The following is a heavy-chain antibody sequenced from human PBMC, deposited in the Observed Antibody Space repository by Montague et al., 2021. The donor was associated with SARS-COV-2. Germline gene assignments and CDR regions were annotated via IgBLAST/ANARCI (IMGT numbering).Heavy chain of an antibody. D-gene: IGHD6-19*01. CDR1: GGSISSYY. J-gene: IGHJ3*02. CDR2: IYYSGST. CDR3: ARGSGWMGRAFEI. V-gene: IGHV4-59*01. Sequence: SETLSLTCTVSGGSISSYYWSWIRQPPGKGLEWIGYIYYSGSTNYNPSLKSRVTISVDTSKNQFSLKLSSVTAADTAVYYCARGSGWMGRAFEIWGQGKMVTVSS.